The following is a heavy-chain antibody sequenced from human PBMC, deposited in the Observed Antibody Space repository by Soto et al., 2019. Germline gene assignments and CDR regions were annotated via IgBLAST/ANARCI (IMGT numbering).Heavy chain of an antibody. CDR3: ARVEAGVTARLYYYYYYYGMDV. CDR1: GYTFTSYG. CDR2: ISAYNGNT. Sequence: GASVKVSCKASGYTFTSYGISWVRQAPGQGLEWMGWISAYNGNTNYAQKLQGRVTMTTDTSTSTAYMELRSLRSDDTAVYYCARVEAGVTARLYYYYYYYGMDVWGQGTTVTVSS. J-gene: IGHJ6*02. V-gene: IGHV1-18*01. D-gene: IGHD2-21*02.